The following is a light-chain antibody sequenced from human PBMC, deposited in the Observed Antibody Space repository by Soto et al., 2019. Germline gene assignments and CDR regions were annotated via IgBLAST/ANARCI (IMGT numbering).Light chain of an antibody. CDR3: QQYYSAPMT. CDR2: WAS. CDR1: QSILFSSNNKNS. Sequence: DIVMTQSPDSLAVCLGERATINGNSSQSILFSSNNKNSLAWYQQKAGQPHKLLIYWASTRESGVPDRFSGSGSGTDSTLTISTLQAEDVAVYHCQQYYSAPMTXGQGTRLEI. J-gene: IGKJ5*01. V-gene: IGKV4-1*01.